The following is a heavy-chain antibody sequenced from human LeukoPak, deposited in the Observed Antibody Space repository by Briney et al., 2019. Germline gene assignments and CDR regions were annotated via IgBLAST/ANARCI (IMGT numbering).Heavy chain of an antibody. CDR1: GLTFSSYA. CDR2: ISGSGGST. Sequence: GGSLRLSCAASGLTFSSYAMSWVRQAPGKGLEWVSAISGSGGSTYYADSVKGRFTISRDNSKNTLYLQMNSLRAEDTAVYYCARDYYDSRAQGKASDYWGQGTLVTVSS. J-gene: IGHJ4*02. D-gene: IGHD3-22*01. CDR3: ARDYYDSRAQGKASDY. V-gene: IGHV3-23*01.